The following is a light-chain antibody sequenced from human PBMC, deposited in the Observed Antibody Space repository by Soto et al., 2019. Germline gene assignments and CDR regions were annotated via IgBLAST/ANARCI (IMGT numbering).Light chain of an antibody. V-gene: IGKV3-20*01. Sequence: EIVLTQSPGTLSLSPGERATLSCRASQSVTSNYLAWYQQKPGQAPGLLIYDTSTRASGVPDRFSGSGSGTEFTLTISRLEPEDFAVYYCQRYGSSPPHTFGQGTKLEIK. J-gene: IGKJ2*01. CDR3: QRYGSSPPHT. CDR1: QSVTSNY. CDR2: DTS.